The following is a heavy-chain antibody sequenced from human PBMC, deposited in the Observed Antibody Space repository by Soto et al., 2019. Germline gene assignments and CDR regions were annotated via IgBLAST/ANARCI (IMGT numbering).Heavy chain of an antibody. D-gene: IGHD2-21*01. CDR1: VFTFIIFT. CDR3: ARGFCSGGNCYHGLDV. CDR2: ISSGATYI. V-gene: IGHV3-21*01. J-gene: IGHJ6*02. Sequence: PGWSLRLSCAPAVFTFIIFTIHWVRQAPGRGLEWISSISSGATYINYADSVRGRFTISRDDAQNSLSLQMNSLRADDTAVYYCARGFCSGGNCYHGLDVWGRCTTVTVSS.